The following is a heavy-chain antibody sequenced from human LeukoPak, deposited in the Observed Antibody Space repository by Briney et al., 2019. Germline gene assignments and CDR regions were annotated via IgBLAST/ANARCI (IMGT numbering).Heavy chain of an antibody. CDR3: AKDLPDIVVVPAAQPYYFDY. D-gene: IGHD2-2*01. J-gene: IGHJ4*02. Sequence: GGSLRLSCAASGFTFDDYGMSWVRQAPGKGLEWVSAISGSGGSTYYADSVKGRFTISRDNSKNTLYLQMNSLRAEDTAVYYCAKDLPDIVVVPAAQPYYFDYWGQGTLVTVSS. CDR1: GFTFDDYG. V-gene: IGHV3-23*01. CDR2: ISGSGGST.